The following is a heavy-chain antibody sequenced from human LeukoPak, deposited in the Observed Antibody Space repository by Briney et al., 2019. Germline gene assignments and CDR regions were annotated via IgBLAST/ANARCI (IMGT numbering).Heavy chain of an antibody. CDR3: ARRQGTTLNFDY. CDR1: GYTFTSYY. Sequence: ASVKVSCKASGYTFTSYYMHWVRQGPGQGLEWMGIINPSGGSTSYAQKFQGRVTMTRDTSTNTVYMELSSLRSEDTAVFYCARRQGTTLNFDYWGQGTLVTVSS. CDR2: INPSGGST. J-gene: IGHJ4*02. D-gene: IGHD1-1*01. V-gene: IGHV1-46*01.